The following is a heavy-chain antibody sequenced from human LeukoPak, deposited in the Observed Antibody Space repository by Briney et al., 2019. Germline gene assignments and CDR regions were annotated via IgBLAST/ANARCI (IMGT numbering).Heavy chain of an antibody. D-gene: IGHD2-2*01. J-gene: IGHJ4*02. CDR1: GYTFSGFY. V-gene: IGHV1-46*01. Sequence: ASVKVSCKASGYTFSGFYIHWVRQAPGQGLEWMGIINPSGGSTSYAQKFQGRVTMTRDMSTSTVYMELSSLRSEDTAVYYCARGADQGPFDYWGQGTLVTVSS. CDR3: ARGADQGPFDY. CDR2: INPSGGST.